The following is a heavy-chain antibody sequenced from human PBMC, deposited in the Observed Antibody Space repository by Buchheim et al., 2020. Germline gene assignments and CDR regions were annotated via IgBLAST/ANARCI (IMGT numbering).Heavy chain of an antibody. D-gene: IGHD2-2*01. J-gene: IGHJ6*02. V-gene: IGHV4-31*03. CDR2: IYYSGST. CDR3: ARDIVVVPAAPGDYYYYYGMDV. Sequence: QVQLQESGPGLVKPSQTLSLTCTVSGGSISSGGYYWSWIRQHPGKGLEWIGYIYYSGSTYYNPSLKSRVTISVDTSQNQFSLKLSSVTAADTAVYYCARDIVVVPAAPGDYYYYYGMDVWGQGTT. CDR1: GGSISSGGYY.